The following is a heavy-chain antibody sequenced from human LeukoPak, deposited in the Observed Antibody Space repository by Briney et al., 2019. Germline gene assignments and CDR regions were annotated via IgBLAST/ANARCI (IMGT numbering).Heavy chain of an antibody. D-gene: IGHD2-2*01. Sequence: ASVKVSCKASGGTFSSYAISWVRQAPGQGLEWTGGIIPIFGTANYAQKFQGRVTITADESTSTAYMELSSLRSEDTAVYYCARSGRVMPRWFDPWGQGTLVTVSS. CDR3: ARSGRVMPRWFDP. CDR2: IIPIFGTA. V-gene: IGHV1-69*13. CDR1: GGTFSSYA. J-gene: IGHJ5*02.